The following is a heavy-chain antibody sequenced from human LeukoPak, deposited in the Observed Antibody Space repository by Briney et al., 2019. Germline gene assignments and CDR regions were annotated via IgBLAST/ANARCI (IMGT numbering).Heavy chain of an antibody. CDR1: GFTFSSYE. CDR2: INHSGST. Sequence: GSLRLSCAASGFTFSSYEMNWVRQAPGKGLEWIGEINHSGSTNCNPSLKSRVTISVDTSKNQFSLKLSSVTAADTAVYYCARGLGSSGWYVGSYYYYYMDVWGKGTTVTISS. J-gene: IGHJ6*03. CDR3: ARGLGSSGWYVGSYYYYYMDV. D-gene: IGHD6-19*01. V-gene: IGHV4-34*01.